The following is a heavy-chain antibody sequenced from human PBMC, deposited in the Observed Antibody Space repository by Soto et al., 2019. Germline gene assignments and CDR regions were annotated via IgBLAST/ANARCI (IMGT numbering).Heavy chain of an antibody. Sequence: SETLSLTCTVSGGSISSGDYYWSWIRQPPGKGLEWIGYIYYSGSTYYNPSLKSRVTISVDTSKNQFSLKLSSVTAADTAVYYCARARRYGNWFDPWGQGTLVTVSS. CDR3: ARARRYGNWFDP. V-gene: IGHV4-30-4*01. CDR2: IYYSGST. J-gene: IGHJ5*02. D-gene: IGHD4-17*01. CDR1: GGSISSGDYY.